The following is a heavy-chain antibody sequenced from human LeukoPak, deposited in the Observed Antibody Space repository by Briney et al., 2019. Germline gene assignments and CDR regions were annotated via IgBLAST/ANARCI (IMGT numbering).Heavy chain of an antibody. J-gene: IGHJ5*02. CDR1: GFTLSSYS. CDR2: ISSSSSYI. V-gene: IGHV3-21*01. CDR3: ARLYRVAATFDP. Sequence: PGGPLRLSCAASGFTLSSYSMNWVRQAPGKGLEWVSSISSSSSYIYYADSVKGRFTISRDNAKNSLYLQMNSLRAEDTAVYYCARLYRVAATFDPWGQGTLATVSS. D-gene: IGHD2-15*01.